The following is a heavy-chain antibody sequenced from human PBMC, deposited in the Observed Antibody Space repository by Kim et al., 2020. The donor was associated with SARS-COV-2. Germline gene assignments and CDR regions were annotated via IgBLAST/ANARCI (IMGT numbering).Heavy chain of an antibody. D-gene: IGHD3-22*01. CDR2: FYDSEQP. V-gene: IGHV3-53*01. CDR3: ARDLPDHDHDDNY. Sequence: GGSLRLSCAVSGFTVSTNYMSWVRQAPGKGLEWVSVFYDSEQPYYADSVKGRFTISRDISKNTLYLQMNSLRAEDTAVYYCARDLPDHDHDDNYWGRGTLVTVSS. CDR1: GFTVSTNY. J-gene: IGHJ4*02.